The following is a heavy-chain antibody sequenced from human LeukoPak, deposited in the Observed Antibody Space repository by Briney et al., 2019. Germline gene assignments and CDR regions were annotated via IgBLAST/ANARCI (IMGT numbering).Heavy chain of an antibody. V-gene: IGHV3-21*01. CDR1: GFTFSSYS. Sequence: GGSLRLSCAASGFTFSSYSMNWVRQAPGKGLEWVSSISSGSSYIYYADSVKGRFTISRDNAKNSLYLQMNSLRAEDTAVYYCASAVPAAIEIDYWGQGTLVTVSS. J-gene: IGHJ4*02. CDR2: ISSGSSYI. CDR3: ASAVPAAIEIDY. D-gene: IGHD2-2*01.